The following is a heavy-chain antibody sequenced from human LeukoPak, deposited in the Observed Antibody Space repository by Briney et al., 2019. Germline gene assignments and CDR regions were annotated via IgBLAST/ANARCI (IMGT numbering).Heavy chain of an antibody. V-gene: IGHV3-64D*09. CDR2: ISSNGGST. D-gene: IGHD2-15*01. Sequence: GGSLRLSCSASGFTFSSYAMHWVRQAPGKGLEYISAISSNGGSTYYADSVKGRFSISRDNSKNTLYLQMSSLRTEDTAVYYCVKDRWGYCSGGSCYTLDCWGQGTLVTV. J-gene: IGHJ4*02. CDR3: VKDRWGYCSGGSCYTLDC. CDR1: GFTFSSYA.